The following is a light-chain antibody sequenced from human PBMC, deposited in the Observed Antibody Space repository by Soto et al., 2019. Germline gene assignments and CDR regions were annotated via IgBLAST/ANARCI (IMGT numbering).Light chain of an antibody. CDR2: DIS. CDR1: SSNVGGYNY. V-gene: IGLV2-14*01. Sequence: QSALTQPASVSGSPGQSITISCTGTSSNVGGYNYVSWYQQHPGKAPKLMIYDISNRPSGVSSRFSGSNSGNTASLTISGLQAEEEADYYSSSYASSSLVVFGGGTKLTVL. CDR3: SSYASSSLVV. J-gene: IGLJ2*01.